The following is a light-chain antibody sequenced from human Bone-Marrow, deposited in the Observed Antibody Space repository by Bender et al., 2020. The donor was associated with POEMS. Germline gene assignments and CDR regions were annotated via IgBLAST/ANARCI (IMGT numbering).Light chain of an antibody. CDR3: VAWDASLNGWV. CDR2: DDS. V-gene: IGLV3-21*02. CDR1: NIGNKR. Sequence: SYVLTQPPSVSVAPGQSARIACGGDNIGNKRVHWYQQKPGQAPVVVVYDDSDRPSGIPERFSGSKSGTSASLAITGLQSDDEAIYFCVAWDASLNGWVFGGGTKLTVL. J-gene: IGLJ3*02.